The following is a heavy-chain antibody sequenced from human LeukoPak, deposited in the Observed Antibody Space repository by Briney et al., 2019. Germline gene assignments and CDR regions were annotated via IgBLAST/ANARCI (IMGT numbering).Heavy chain of an antibody. CDR1: GGSFSGYY. Sequence: PSETLSLTCAVYGGSFSGYYWSWIRQPPGKGLEGIEEINHSGSTNYNPSLKSRVTISVDTSKNQFSLKLSSVTAADTAVYYCARGAHSYGSGSRAIQYWGQGTLVTVSS. CDR2: INHSGST. J-gene: IGHJ4*02. CDR3: ARGAHSYGSGSRAIQY. D-gene: IGHD3-10*01. V-gene: IGHV4-34*01.